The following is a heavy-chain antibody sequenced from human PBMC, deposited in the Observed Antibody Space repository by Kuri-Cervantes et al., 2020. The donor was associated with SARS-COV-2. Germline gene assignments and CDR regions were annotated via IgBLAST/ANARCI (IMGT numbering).Heavy chain of an antibody. Sequence: SETLSLTCTVSGGSISSSSYYWGWIRQPPGKGLEWIGSIYYSGSTYYNPSLKSRVTISVDTSKNQFSLKLSSVTAADTAVYYCNGDSSSWYRVDYWGQGTLVTVCS. CDR3: NGDSSSWYRVDY. V-gene: IGHV4-39*01. J-gene: IGHJ4*02. D-gene: IGHD6-13*01. CDR2: IYYSGST. CDR1: GGSISSSSYY.